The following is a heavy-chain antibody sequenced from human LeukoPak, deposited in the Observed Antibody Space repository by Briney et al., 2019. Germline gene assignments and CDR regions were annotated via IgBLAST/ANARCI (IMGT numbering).Heavy chain of an antibody. CDR2: ISYDGSNK. V-gene: IGHV3-30-3*01. Sequence: GGSLRLSCAASGFTFSSYAMHWVRQAPGKGLEWVAVISYDGSNKYYADSVKGRFTISKDNTKNTLYLYMNSLRPEDTAVYYCVRWSGTYPLYYLDYWGQGTLVTVSS. CDR1: GFTFSSYA. D-gene: IGHD3-3*01. J-gene: IGHJ4*02. CDR3: VRWSGTYPLYYLDY.